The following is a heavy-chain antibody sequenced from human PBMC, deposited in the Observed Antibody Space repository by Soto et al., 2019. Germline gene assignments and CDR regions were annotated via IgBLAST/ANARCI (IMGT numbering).Heavy chain of an antibody. CDR3: ARAPMVNSRSYFDY. J-gene: IGHJ4*02. CDR2: ISYSGNT. V-gene: IGHV4-59*01. CDR1: GCSISNFD. D-gene: IGHD2-8*01. Sequence: LSLTCTVSGCSISNFDRRWIRQPPGKGLEWIGYISYSGNTNYNPSLKIRVSLKVSTSKNKLSLNLTSVTAADTAVYYCARAPMVNSRSYFDYSGQGNTVTVSA.